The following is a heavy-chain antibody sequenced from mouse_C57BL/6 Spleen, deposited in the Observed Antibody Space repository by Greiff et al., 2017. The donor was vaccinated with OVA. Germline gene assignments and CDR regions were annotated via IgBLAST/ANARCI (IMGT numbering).Heavy chain of an antibody. CDR3: ARDGYAWFAY. D-gene: IGHD2-2*01. CDR2: ISYDGSN. V-gene: IGHV3-6*01. CDR1: GYSITRGYY. Sequence: EVHLVESGPGLVKPSQSLSLTCSVTGYSITRGYYWNWIRQFPGNKLEWMGYISYDGSNNYNPSLKNRISITRDTSKNQFCLKLNSVTPEDTATYYCARDGYAWFAYWGQGTLVTVSA. J-gene: IGHJ3*01.